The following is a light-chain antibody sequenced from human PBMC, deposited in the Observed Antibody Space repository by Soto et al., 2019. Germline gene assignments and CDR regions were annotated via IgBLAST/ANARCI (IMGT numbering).Light chain of an antibody. Sequence: EIVLTQSPGTLSLSPGERATLSCRARQSVSSNYLAWYQQKPGQAPRLLIFGASSRASGIPDRFSGSGSGTEFTLTIGRLEPEDFAVYYCQQYGRSPATFGQGTKVEIK. CDR2: GAS. V-gene: IGKV3-20*01. J-gene: IGKJ1*01. CDR3: QQYGRSPAT. CDR1: QSVSSNY.